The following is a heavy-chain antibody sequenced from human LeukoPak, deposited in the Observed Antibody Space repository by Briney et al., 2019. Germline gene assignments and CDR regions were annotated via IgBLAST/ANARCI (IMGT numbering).Heavy chain of an antibody. CDR1: GFTFSSYW. CDR2: INSDGSST. D-gene: IGHD3-10*01. Sequence: GGSLRLSCAASGFTFSSYWMHWVRQAPGKGLVWVSRINSDGSSTSYADSVKGRFTISRDNAKNTLYLQMNSLRAEDTAVYYCARLWFGELLFDYWGQGTLVTVSS. CDR3: ARLWFGELLFDY. J-gene: IGHJ4*02. V-gene: IGHV3-74*01.